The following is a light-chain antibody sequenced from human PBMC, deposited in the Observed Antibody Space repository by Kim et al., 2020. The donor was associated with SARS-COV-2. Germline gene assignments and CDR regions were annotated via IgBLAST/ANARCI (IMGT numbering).Light chain of an antibody. CDR1: QSGNNY. J-gene: IGKJ5*01. Sequence: SLAPKETATLSCRASQSGNNYLAWYQQKPGQAPRLLIYDVSNRATGIPDRFSGSGSGTDFTLTISSLEPEDFAPDYCQRSSWPITYGQGTRLEIK. V-gene: IGKV3-11*01. CDR3: QRSSWPIT. CDR2: DVS.